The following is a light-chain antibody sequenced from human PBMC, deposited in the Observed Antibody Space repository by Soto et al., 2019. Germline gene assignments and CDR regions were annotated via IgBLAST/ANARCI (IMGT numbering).Light chain of an antibody. CDR3: QQHGSSPLT. Sequence: ESVWTVSKGTLSFALREGATVCCRASQSVSSNYLPWYQQKPGQAPRLLIYGASSRATGIPDRFSGSGSGTDFTLTISRLEPEDFAVYFCQQHGSSPLTFGGGTKVDIK. CDR2: GAS. J-gene: IGKJ4*01. V-gene: IGKV3-20*01. CDR1: QSVSSNY.